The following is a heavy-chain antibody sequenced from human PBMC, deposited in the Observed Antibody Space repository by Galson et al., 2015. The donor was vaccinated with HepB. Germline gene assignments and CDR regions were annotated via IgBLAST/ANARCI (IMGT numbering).Heavy chain of an antibody. Sequence: SCKASGFTFTKYYIHWVRQAPGQGLEWMGILNPRAYSTTYAQKFQGRLTMTRDTSTTTVYMELSSLRSEDTAVYYCATRVDSGFDYWDQGTLVTVSS. CDR1: GFTFTKYY. V-gene: IGHV1-46*03. CDR3: ATRVDSGFDY. D-gene: IGHD3-9*01. CDR2: LNPRAYST. J-gene: IGHJ4*02.